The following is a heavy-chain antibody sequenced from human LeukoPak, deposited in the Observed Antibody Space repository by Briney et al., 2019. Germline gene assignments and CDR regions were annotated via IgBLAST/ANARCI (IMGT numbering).Heavy chain of an antibody. CDR2: IIPIFGTA. D-gene: IGHD5-18*01. V-gene: IGHV1-69*05. CDR3: ARDRDRAMGLFDY. CDR1: GGTFSSYA. Sequence: SVKVSCKASGGTFSSYAISWVRQAPGQGLEWMGRIIPIFGTANYAQRFQGRVTITTDESTSTAYMELSSLRSEDTAVYYCARDRDRAMGLFDYWGQGTLVTVSS. J-gene: IGHJ4*02.